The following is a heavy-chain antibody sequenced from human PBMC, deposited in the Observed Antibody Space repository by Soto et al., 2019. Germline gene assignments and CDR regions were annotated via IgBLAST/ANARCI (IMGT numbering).Heavy chain of an antibody. J-gene: IGHJ4*02. CDR1: GGTFSSHT. CDR2: IIPVFGTT. V-gene: IGHV1-69*01. D-gene: IGHD2-2*02. CDR3: ARWAGFCSSPSCYTALDY. Sequence: QVQLVQSGAEVKKPGSSVKVSCKASGGTFSSHTVSWVRQAPGQGLEWMGGIIPVFGTTNYAQKFQGRVTITADESTRTTYMELSSLRSDDTAVYYCARWAGFCSSPSCYTALDYWGQGTLVTVSS.